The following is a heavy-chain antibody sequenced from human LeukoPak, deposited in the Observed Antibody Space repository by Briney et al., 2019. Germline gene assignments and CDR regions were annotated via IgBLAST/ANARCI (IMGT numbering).Heavy chain of an antibody. CDR2: VHLDGRT. Sequence: SGTLSLTCGVSGGSVINTNWRTWVRQPPGKGLEWIGEVHLDGRTNYNPSLESRLTMSVDVSENQVSLKLTSVTAADTAVYYCAREGGFYRPLDYSGQGTLVTVSS. CDR3: AREGGFYRPLDY. J-gene: IGHJ4*02. CDR1: GGSVINTNW. D-gene: IGHD3-3*01. V-gene: IGHV4-4*02.